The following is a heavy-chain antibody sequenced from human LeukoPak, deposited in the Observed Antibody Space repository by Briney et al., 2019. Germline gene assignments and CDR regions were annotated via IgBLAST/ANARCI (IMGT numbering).Heavy chain of an antibody. D-gene: IGHD6-13*01. CDR2: IAQDGNEK. CDR1: GFTLSNYF. J-gene: IGHJ4*02. Sequence: GGSLRLSCEAYGFTLSNYFMSWVRQAPGKGLEWVANIAQDGNEKNYVDSVKGRFTISRDNARSSVYLQMNRLRAEDTAIYYCVRIGSEAGPRHYPDYWRQGTLVTVST. CDR3: VRIGSEAGPRHYPDY. V-gene: IGHV3-7*01.